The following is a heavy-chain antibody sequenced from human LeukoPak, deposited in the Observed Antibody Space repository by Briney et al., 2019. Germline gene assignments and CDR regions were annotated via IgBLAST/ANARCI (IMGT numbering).Heavy chain of an antibody. CDR2: ISGSGGST. CDR3: AKIPPRGNWWTGYFDY. CDR1: GFTFSSYA. Sequence: GGSLRLSCAASGFTFSSYAMSWVRQAPGKGLEWVSAISGSGGSTYYADSVKGRFTISRDNSKNTLYLQMNSLRAEDTAVYCCAKIPPRGNWWTGYFDYWGQGTLVTVSS. D-gene: IGHD4-23*01. V-gene: IGHV3-23*01. J-gene: IGHJ4*02.